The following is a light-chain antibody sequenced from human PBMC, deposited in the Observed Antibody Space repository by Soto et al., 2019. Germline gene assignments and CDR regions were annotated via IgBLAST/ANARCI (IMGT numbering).Light chain of an antibody. CDR3: SSYRSGRTLV. Sequence: QSVLTQPASVSGSPGQSITISCTGTSSDVGGSNYVSWYQQHPGKAPKLMIYDVNNRPSGISNRFSGSKSGNTASLTISGLQAEDEADYYCSSYRSGRTLVFGGGTKLTVL. CDR1: SSDVGGSNY. J-gene: IGLJ2*01. CDR2: DVN. V-gene: IGLV2-14*01.